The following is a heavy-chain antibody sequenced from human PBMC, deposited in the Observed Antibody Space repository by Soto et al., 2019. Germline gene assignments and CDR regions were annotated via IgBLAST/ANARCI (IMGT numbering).Heavy chain of an antibody. D-gene: IGHD4-4*01. CDR3: ARDEPPYSNPVYYYGMDV. J-gene: IGHJ6*02. CDR1: GFTFSSYG. V-gene: IGHV3-33*01. Sequence: PGGSLRLSCAASGFTFSSYGMHWVRQAPGKGLEWVAVIWYDGSNKYYADSVKGRFTISRDNSKNTLYLQMNSLRAEDTAVYYCARDEPPYSNPVYYYGMDVWGQGTTVTVSS. CDR2: IWYDGSNK.